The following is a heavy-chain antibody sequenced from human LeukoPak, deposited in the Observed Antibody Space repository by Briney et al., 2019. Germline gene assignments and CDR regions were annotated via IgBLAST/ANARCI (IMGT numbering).Heavy chain of an antibody. J-gene: IGHJ4*02. CDR2: IKQDGSEK. Sequence: GGSLRLSCAASGFTFSSYEMNWVRQAPGKGLEWVANIKQDGSEKYYVDSVKGRFTISRDNAKNSLYLQMNSLRAEDTAVYYCAREYSSGWYYYFDYWGQGTLVTVSS. CDR1: GFTFSSYE. CDR3: AREYSSGWYYYFDY. V-gene: IGHV3-7*01. D-gene: IGHD6-19*01.